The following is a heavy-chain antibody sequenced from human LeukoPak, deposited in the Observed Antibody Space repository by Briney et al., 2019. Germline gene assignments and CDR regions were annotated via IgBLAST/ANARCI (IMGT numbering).Heavy chain of an antibody. V-gene: IGHV4-59*01. CDR3: ARGRYNYALEDYFDY. D-gene: IGHD5-18*01. CDR1: GVSISSYH. Sequence: SETMSLTCTVSGVSISSYHWSWIRQPPGKGLEWIGYIYNSGSTNYNPSLKSRVTISVDTSKNQFSLKLSSVTAADTAVYYCARGRYNYALEDYFDYWGQGTLVTVSS. J-gene: IGHJ4*02. CDR2: IYNSGST.